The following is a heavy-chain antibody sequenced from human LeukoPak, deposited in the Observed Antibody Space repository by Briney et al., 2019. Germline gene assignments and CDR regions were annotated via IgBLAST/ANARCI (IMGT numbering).Heavy chain of an antibody. J-gene: IGHJ4*02. Sequence: GGSLRLSCAASGFTFSIYAMHWVRQAPGKGLEWVAVILYDGTNQYYADSVKGRFTISRDNSTNTLYLQMNSLKVEDTAVYYCARDFRDYRDYVAYFDSWGQGTLVTVSS. V-gene: IGHV3-30-3*01. D-gene: IGHD4-17*01. CDR1: GFTFSIYA. CDR3: ARDFRDYRDYVAYFDS. CDR2: ILYDGTNQ.